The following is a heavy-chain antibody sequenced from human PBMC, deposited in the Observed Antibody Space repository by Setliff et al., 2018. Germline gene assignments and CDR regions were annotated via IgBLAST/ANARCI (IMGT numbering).Heavy chain of an antibody. J-gene: IGHJ4*02. V-gene: IGHV4-4*07. D-gene: IGHD3-10*01. CDR2: IYVTEST. Sequence: PSATLSLTCTVSGDSISNYYWNWIRQPAGKGLEWIGRIYVTESTKYNPSLKSRVTLSIDTSKNQFSLKLSSVTAADAALYYCAASRAYTGAVEEWFLPKTFDFWGQGSPVTVSS. CDR1: GDSISNYY. CDR3: AASRAYTGAVEEWFLPKTFDF.